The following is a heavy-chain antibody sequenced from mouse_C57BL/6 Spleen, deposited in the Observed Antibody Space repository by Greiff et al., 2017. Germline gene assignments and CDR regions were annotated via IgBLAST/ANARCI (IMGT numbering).Heavy chain of an antibody. J-gene: IGHJ4*01. CDR3: ARYKYDYDAMDY. D-gene: IGHD1-3*01. V-gene: IGHV5-17*01. Sequence: EVNVVESGGGLVKPGGSLKLSCAASGFTFSDYGMHWVRQAPEKGLEWVAYIHSGSSTIYSADTVKGRFTISRDNAKNTLFLQMTSLRSEDTAMYYCARYKYDYDAMDYWGQGTSVTVSS. CDR1: GFTFSDYG. CDR2: IHSGSSTI.